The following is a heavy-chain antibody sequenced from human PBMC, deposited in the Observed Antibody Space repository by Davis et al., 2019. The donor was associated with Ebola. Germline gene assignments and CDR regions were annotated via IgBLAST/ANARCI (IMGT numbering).Heavy chain of an antibody. J-gene: IGHJ6*02. Sequence: PGGSLRLSCAASGFTFSSYWMSWVRQAPGKGLEWVANIKQDGSEKYYVDSVKGRFTISRDNAKNSLYLQMNSLRAEDTAVYYCARVGSAAGTGPYYYGMDVWGQGTTVTVSS. CDR2: IKQDGSEK. CDR3: ARVGSAAGTGPYYYGMDV. D-gene: IGHD6-13*01. CDR1: GFTFSSYW. V-gene: IGHV3-7*03.